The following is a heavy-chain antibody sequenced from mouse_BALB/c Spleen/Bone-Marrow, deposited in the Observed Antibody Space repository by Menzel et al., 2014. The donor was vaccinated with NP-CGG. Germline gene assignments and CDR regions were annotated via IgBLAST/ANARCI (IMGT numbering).Heavy chain of an antibody. CDR1: GYTFTSYW. V-gene: IGHV1-87*01. D-gene: IGHD1-1*01. CDR2: IYPGDGDT. CDR3: ARGRNYYGSSYYFDY. J-gene: IGHJ2*01. Sequence: VQLQQSGAELARPGASVKLSCKASGYTFTSYWMQWVKQRPGQGLEWIGAIYPGDGDTRYTQKFKGKATLTADKSSSTAYMQPSSLASEDSAVYYCARGRNYYGSSYYFDYWGQGTTLTVSS.